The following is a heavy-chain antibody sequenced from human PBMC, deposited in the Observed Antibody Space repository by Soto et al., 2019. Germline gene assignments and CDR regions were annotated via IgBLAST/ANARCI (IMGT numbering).Heavy chain of an antibody. CDR3: ASLGATGGAYYYGMDV. V-gene: IGHV4-31*03. Sequence: PSETLSLTCTVSGGSISSGGYYWSWIRQHPGKGLEWIGYIYYSGSTYYNPSLKSRVTISVGTSKNQFSLKLSSLTAADTAVYYCASLGATGGAYYYGMDVWGQGTTVTVSS. CDR2: IYYSGST. J-gene: IGHJ6*02. CDR1: GGSISSGGYY. D-gene: IGHD1-26*01.